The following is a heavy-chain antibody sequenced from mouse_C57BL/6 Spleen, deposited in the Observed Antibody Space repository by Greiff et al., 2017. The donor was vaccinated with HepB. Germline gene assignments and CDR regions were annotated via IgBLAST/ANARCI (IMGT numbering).Heavy chain of an antibody. V-gene: IGHV1-64*01. J-gene: IGHJ1*03. D-gene: IGHD3-3*01. CDR1: GYTFTSYW. CDR3: ARGSGDWRYFDV. CDR2: IHPNSGST. Sequence: QVQLQQPGAELVKPGASVKLSCKASGYTFTSYWMHWVKQRPGQGLEWIGMIHPNSGSTNYNEKFKSKATLTVDKSSSTAYMQLSSLTSEDSAVYYCARGSGDWRYFDVWGTGTTVTVSS.